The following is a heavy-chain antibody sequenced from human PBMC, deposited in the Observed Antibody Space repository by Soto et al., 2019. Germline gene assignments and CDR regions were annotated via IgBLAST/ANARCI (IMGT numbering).Heavy chain of an antibody. V-gene: IGHV1-69*12. CDR2: IIPIFGTA. CDR1: GGTFSSYA. J-gene: IGHJ4*02. D-gene: IGHD2-21*02. CDR3: ATSSSCGGDCYSRLRY. Sequence: QVQLVQSGAEVKKPGSSVKVSCKASGGTFSSYAISWVRQAPGQGLEWMGGIIPIFGTANYAQKFQGRVTITADESTSPAYMELSSLRSEDKAVYYCATSSSCGGDCYSRLRYWGQGTLVTVSS.